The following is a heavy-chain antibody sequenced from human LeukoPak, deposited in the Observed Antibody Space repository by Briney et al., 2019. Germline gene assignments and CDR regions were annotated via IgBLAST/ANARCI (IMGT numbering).Heavy chain of an antibody. J-gene: IGHJ4*02. CDR3: AKDRRVRGYYFLGRGGYFDY. CDR2: ITATATTS. Sequence: TGGSLRLSCAASGFLFGTYAMSWVRQAPGKGLEWVAAITATATTSYFADSVKGRFTISRDNSRNTLYLQMSSLRAADTAIYFCAKDRRVRGYYFLGRGGYFDYWGQGSLVTVSS. V-gene: IGHV3-23*01. D-gene: IGHD3-3*01. CDR1: GFLFGTYA.